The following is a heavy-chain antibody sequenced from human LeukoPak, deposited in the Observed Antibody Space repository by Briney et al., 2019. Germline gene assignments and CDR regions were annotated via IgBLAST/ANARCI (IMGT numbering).Heavy chain of an antibody. CDR3: AREEGSSGYYSRDDAFDI. CDR2: ISGSGGST. D-gene: IGHD3-22*01. Sequence: GGSLRLSCAASGFTFSSYGMSWVRQAPGKGLEWVSAISGSGGSTYYADSVKGRFTISRDNSKNTLYLQMNSLRAEDTAVYYCAREEGSSGYYSRDDAFDIWGQGTMVTVSS. V-gene: IGHV3-23*01. J-gene: IGHJ3*02. CDR1: GFTFSSYG.